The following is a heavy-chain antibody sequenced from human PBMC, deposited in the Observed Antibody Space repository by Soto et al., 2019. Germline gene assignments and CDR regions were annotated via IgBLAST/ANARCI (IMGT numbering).Heavy chain of an antibody. Sequence: ASGRVSSKASVYTSTNSGMHWVRQAPGQRLEGMGWINAASGNTKYSQKFQGRITITRDTSASTVYMELSSLRSEDTAVNYCENDIIVIPGAKRLDYWGQGALVTVS. D-gene: IGHD2-2*01. CDR3: ENDIIVIPGAKRLDY. V-gene: IGHV1-3*01. J-gene: IGHJ4*02. CDR2: INAASGNT. CDR1: VYTSTNSG.